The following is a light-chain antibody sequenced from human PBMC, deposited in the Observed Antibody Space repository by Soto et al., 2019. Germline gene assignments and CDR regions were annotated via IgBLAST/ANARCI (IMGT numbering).Light chain of an antibody. CDR3: QHYNSYSEA. Sequence: EIPHTPSTLPASVGDRVTVTCRASQSIRSWLAWYQEKPGKAPKLLIYKASTLKSGVPSRFSGSGSGTEFTLTISSLQPDDFATYYCQHYNSYSEAFGQGTKVDVK. CDR1: QSIRSW. J-gene: IGKJ1*01. V-gene: IGKV1-5*03. CDR2: KAS.